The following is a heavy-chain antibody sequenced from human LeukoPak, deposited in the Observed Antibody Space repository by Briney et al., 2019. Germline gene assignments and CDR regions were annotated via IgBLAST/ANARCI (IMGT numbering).Heavy chain of an antibody. CDR1: GFTFSSYG. V-gene: IGHV3-30*18. Sequence: GGSLRLSRAASGFTFSSYGMHWVRQAPGKGLEWVAVISYDGSNKYYADSVKGRFTISRDNSKNTLYLQMNSLRAEGRAVYYCAKAVVGGVLYNWFDPWGQGTLVTVSS. J-gene: IGHJ5*02. CDR3: AKAVVGGVLYNWFDP. D-gene: IGHD1-26*01. CDR2: ISYDGSNK.